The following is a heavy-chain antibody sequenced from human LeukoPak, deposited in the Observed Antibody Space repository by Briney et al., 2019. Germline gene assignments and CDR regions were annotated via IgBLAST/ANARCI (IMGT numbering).Heavy chain of an antibody. D-gene: IGHD2-15*01. Sequence: QSGGSLRLSCAASGFTFSSYWMSWVRQAPGKGLEWVANIKQDGSEKYYVDSVEGRFTISRDNSKNTLSLQMNSLRAEDTAIYYCAKHPYEGYCSGGSCWNNWFDPWGQGTLVTVSS. V-gene: IGHV3-7*03. CDR3: AKHPYEGYCSGGSCWNNWFDP. CDR1: GFTFSSYW. CDR2: IKQDGSEK. J-gene: IGHJ5*02.